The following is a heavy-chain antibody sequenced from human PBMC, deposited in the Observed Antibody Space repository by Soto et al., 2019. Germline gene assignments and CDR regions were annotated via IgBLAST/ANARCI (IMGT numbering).Heavy chain of an antibody. Sequence: QVQLVESGGGVVQPGRSLRLSCAASGFTFSSYGMHWVRQAPGKGLEWVAVIWYDGSNKYYAFSVKGRFTISIYNSKKTLYEKMISEIAEATAVYYCARDREGYCSGGRCYPEYCGQGTLVTVSS. CDR3: ARDREGYCSGGRCYPEY. V-gene: IGHV3-33*01. J-gene: IGHJ4*02. D-gene: IGHD2-15*01. CDR2: IWYDGSNK. CDR1: GFTFSSYG.